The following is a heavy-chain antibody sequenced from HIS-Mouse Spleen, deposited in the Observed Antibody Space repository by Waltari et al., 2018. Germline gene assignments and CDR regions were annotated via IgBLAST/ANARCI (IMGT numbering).Heavy chain of an antibody. CDR2: IKQDGSEK. V-gene: IGHV3-7*01. CDR3: AREGDSGSYFDY. J-gene: IGHJ4*02. CDR1: GFTFRSYW. Sequence: EVQLVESGGGLVKPGGSLRLACTASGFTFRSYWMSWVRQAPGKGLEWVAKIKQDGSEKYYVDSVKGRFTISRDNAKNSLYLQMNSLRAEDTAVYYCAREGDSGSYFDYWGQGTLVTVSS. D-gene: IGHD1-26*01.